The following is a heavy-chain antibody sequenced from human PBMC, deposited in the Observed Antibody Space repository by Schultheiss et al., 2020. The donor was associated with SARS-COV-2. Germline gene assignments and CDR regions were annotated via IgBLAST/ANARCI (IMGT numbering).Heavy chain of an antibody. CDR3: AKDLDHYYDSSGYYY. V-gene: IGHV3-30*18. CDR2: VSYDGSNK. D-gene: IGHD3-22*01. J-gene: IGHJ4*02. CDR1: GFTFSSYG. Sequence: GESLKISCAASGFTFSSYGMHWVRQAPGKGLEWVAVVSYDGSNKYYADSVKGRFTISRDNSKNTLYLQMNSLRAEDTAVYYCAKDLDHYYDSSGYYYWGQGTLVTVSS.